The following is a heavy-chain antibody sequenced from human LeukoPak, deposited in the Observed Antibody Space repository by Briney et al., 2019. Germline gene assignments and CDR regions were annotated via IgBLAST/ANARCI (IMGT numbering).Heavy chain of an antibody. Sequence: SETLSLTCALSGGSISSGHYYWTWIRQPAGKGLEWIGCVDTSGKTNYNPSVKSRVTMSLDTSKNQFSVNLTSVTAADTGSYYCARGSSVGGTLFHHYWGQGTLVSVSS. CDR1: GGSISSGHYY. D-gene: IGHD6-19*01. V-gene: IGHV4-61*02. CDR2: VDTSGKT. CDR3: ARGSSVGGTLFHHY. J-gene: IGHJ4*02.